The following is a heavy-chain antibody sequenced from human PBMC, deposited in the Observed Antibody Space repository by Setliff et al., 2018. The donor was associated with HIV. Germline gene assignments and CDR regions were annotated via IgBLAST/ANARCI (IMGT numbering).Heavy chain of an antibody. CDR3: ARDRHYSGLGSYGP. CDR1: GGSFSNYC. Sequence: SETLSLTCTVSGGSFSNYCWNWIRQSPGKGLEWIGDIFTSGSTHYNPALQSRVTISIDPSKNQFSLRLSSVTAADTAVYYCARDRHYSGLGSYGPWGPGTLVTVSS. V-gene: IGHV4-4*08. J-gene: IGHJ5*02. D-gene: IGHD3-10*01. CDR2: IFTSGST.